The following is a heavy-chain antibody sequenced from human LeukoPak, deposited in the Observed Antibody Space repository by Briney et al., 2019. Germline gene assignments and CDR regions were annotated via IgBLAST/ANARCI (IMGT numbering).Heavy chain of an antibody. D-gene: IGHD2-2*01. Sequence: SQTLSLTCAISGDSVSSNSVTWNWIRQSPSRGLEWLGRTYYRYTWYNDYAVSVRGRITVNPDTSKNQFSLHLNSVTPEDTAVYYCARRLTQYDCFDPWGQGILVTVSS. J-gene: IGHJ5*02. CDR2: TYYRYTWYN. CDR1: GDSVSSNSVT. V-gene: IGHV6-1*01. CDR3: ARRLTQYDCFDP.